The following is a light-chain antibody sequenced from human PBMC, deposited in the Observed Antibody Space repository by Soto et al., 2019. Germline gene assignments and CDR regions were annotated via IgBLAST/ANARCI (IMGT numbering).Light chain of an antibody. V-gene: IGLV1-44*01. CDR3: AAWDDSLNGWV. Sequence: QSVLTQPPSASGTLGQRVTISCSGSSSNIGSNTVNWYQQLPGTAPKLLIYRNNQRPSGVPDRFSGSKSGTSASLAISGLQSEDEADYYCAAWDDSLNGWVFGGGTKVTVL. J-gene: IGLJ3*02. CDR1: SSNIGSNT. CDR2: RNN.